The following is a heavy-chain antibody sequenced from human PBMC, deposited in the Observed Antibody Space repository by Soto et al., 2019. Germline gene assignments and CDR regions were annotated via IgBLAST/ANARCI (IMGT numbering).Heavy chain of an antibody. D-gene: IGHD3-16*02. CDR3: AKDLSYDYIWGSYRHEGGFDY. J-gene: IGHJ4*02. V-gene: IGHV3-30*18. CDR2: ISYDGSNK. Sequence: PGGSLRLSCAASGFTFSSYGMHWVRQAPGKGLEWVAVISYDGSNKYYADSVKGRFTISRDNSKNTLYLQMNSLRAEDTAVYYCAKDLSYDYIWGSYRHEGGFDYWGQGTLVTVSS. CDR1: GFTFSSYG.